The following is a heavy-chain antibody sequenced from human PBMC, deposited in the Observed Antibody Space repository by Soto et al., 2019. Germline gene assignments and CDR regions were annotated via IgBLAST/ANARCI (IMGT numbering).Heavy chain of an antibody. CDR1: GGSISSYY. CDR2: IYYSGST. Sequence: PSETLSLTCTVSGGSISSYYWSWIRQPPGKGLEWIGYIYYSGSTNYNPSLKSRVTISVDTSKNQFSLKLSSVTAAATAVYYCARALILTVYYINDTFDIGGQGKRVTVSS. V-gene: IGHV4-59*01. D-gene: IGHD3-9*01. CDR3: ARALILTVYYINDTFDI. J-gene: IGHJ3*02.